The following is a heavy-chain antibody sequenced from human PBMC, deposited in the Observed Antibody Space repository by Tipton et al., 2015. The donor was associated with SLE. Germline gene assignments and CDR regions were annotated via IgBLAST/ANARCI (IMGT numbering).Heavy chain of an antibody. V-gene: IGHV3-64*02. CDR2: ISSNGGST. J-gene: IGHJ6*02. D-gene: IGHD3-3*01. CDR1: GFTFSSYA. CDR3: ARDSYFWSGYGMDV. Sequence: GSLRLSCAASGFTFSSYAMHWVRQAPGKGLEYVSAISSNGGSTYYADSVKGRFTISRDNSKNTLYLQMGSLRAEDMAVYYCARDSYFWSGYGMDVWGQGTTVTVSS.